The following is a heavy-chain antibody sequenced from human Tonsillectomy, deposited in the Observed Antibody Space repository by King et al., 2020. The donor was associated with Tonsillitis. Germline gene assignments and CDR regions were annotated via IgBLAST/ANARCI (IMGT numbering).Heavy chain of an antibody. V-gene: IGHV3-23*04. CDR1: GFTFSSYA. CDR2: ISGSGGST. D-gene: IGHD3-3*01. Sequence: VQLVESGGGLVQPGGSLRLSCAASGFTFSSYAMSWVRQAPGKGLEWVSAISGSGGSTYYAESVKGRFTISRDNSKNTLYLQMNSLRAEDKAVYYCAKVWYYDFWSGYEIFDYWGQGTLVTVSS. J-gene: IGHJ4*02. CDR3: AKVWYYDFWSGYEIFDY.